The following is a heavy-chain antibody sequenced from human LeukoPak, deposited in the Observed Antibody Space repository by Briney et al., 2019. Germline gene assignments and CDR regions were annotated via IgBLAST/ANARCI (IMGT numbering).Heavy chain of an antibody. CDR3: ARARFYSSSYDY. J-gene: IGHJ4*02. D-gene: IGHD6-6*01. V-gene: IGHV3-7*01. CDR1: GFIFSNYW. Sequence: GGSLRLSCAASGFIFSNYWMSWVRQAPGKGLEWVANIKQDGSEKYYVDSVKGRFTISRDNAKNSLYLQMNSLRAEDTAVYYCARARFYSSSYDYWGQGTLVTVSS. CDR2: IKQDGSEK.